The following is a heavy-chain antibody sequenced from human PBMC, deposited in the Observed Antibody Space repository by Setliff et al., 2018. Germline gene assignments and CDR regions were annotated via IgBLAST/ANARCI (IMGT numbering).Heavy chain of an antibody. CDR2: ITPLLETA. Sequence: SVKVSCKASGDTFSTYALSWVRQAPGQGLEWMGGITPLLETAKYAQKFQGRVAMTRDTSVTTAFLELSGLTYDDTAVYYCARLFQGYDYYKKFDSWGQGTLVTVSS. CDR1: GDTFSTYA. D-gene: IGHD3-10*01. CDR3: ARLFQGYDYYKKFDS. J-gene: IGHJ4*02. V-gene: IGHV1-69*05.